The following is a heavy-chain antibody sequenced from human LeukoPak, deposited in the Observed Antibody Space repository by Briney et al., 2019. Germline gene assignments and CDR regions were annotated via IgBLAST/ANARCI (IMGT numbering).Heavy chain of an antibody. CDR1: GASISNDAW. Sequence: SETLSLTCTVSGASISNDAWWDWVRQPPGKGLEWVAEISHSETTYYDPSLKSRVAISLDNSRNQFSLYLNSVTAADTAVYYCARRRGSYFSYYYMDVWGKGTTVTVSS. J-gene: IGHJ6*03. CDR2: ISHSETT. D-gene: IGHD1-26*01. CDR3: ARRRGSYFSYYYMDV. V-gene: IGHV4-4*02.